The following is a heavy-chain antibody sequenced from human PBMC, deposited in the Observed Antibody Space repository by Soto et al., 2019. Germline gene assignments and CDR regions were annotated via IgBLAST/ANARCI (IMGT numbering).Heavy chain of an antibody. Sequence: GALVKVSCKASGYTFTTYAMHWVRQAPGQRLEWMGWINAGNGNTKYSQKFQGRVTITRDTSASTAYMELSSLRSEDTAVYYCASTIFGVVIMPDDYYYYGMDVWGQGTTVTVSS. CDR2: INAGNGNT. CDR1: GYTFTTYA. V-gene: IGHV1-3*01. J-gene: IGHJ6*02. CDR3: ASTIFGVVIMPDDYYYYGMDV. D-gene: IGHD3-3*01.